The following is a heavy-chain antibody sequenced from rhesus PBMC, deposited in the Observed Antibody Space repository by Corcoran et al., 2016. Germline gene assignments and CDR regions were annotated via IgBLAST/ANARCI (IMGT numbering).Heavy chain of an antibody. J-gene: IGHJ1*01. CDR1: GFTFSSTR. V-gene: IGHV3S35*01. CDR3: VGSFEYFEF. CDR2: IKYDGSEK. Sequence: EVQLVESGGGLVQPGGSLRLSCAASGFTFSSTRMNWIRQAPGKRLEWVADIKYDGSEKYYVDSLKGRFTISRDNAKNSLYLQMNSLRAEDTAVYYCVGSFEYFEFWGQGALVTVSS.